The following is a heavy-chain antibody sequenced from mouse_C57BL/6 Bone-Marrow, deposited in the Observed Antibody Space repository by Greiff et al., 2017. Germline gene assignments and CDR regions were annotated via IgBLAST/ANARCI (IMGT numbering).Heavy chain of an antibody. CDR3: ARDDYGKKGYYFDY. J-gene: IGHJ2*01. CDR2: ISSGSSTI. Sequence: DVMLVESGGGLVKPGGSLKLSCAASGFTFSDYGMHWVRQAPEKGLEWVAYISSGSSTIYYADTVKGRFTISRDTAKNTLFLQMTSLRSEDTAMYYCARDDYGKKGYYFDYWGQGTTLTVSS. CDR1: GFTFSDYG. V-gene: IGHV5-17*01. D-gene: IGHD2-4*01.